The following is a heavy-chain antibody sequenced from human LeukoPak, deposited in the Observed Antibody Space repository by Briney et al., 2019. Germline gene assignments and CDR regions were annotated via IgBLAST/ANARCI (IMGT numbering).Heavy chain of an antibody. V-gene: IGHV4-34*01. J-gene: IGHJ4*02. CDR1: GGSFSGYY. D-gene: IGHD2-2*02. CDR3: ARVHTPPSDY. CDR2: INHSGST. Sequence: SETLSLTCAVYGGSFSGYYRSWIRQPPGKGLEWIGEINHSGSTNYNPSLKSRVTISVDTSKNQFSLKLSSVTAADTAVYYCARVHTPPSDYWGQGTLVTVSS.